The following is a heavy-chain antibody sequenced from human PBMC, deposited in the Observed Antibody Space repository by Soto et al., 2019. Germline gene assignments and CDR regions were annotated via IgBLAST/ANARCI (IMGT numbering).Heavy chain of an antibody. CDR3: ARDSPSYSSSWYLNYYYGMAV. CDR2: IYYSGST. D-gene: IGHD6-13*01. CDR1: GGSISSYY. Sequence: SETLSLTCTVSGGSISSYYRSWIRQPPGKGLEWIGYIYYSGSTNYNPSLKSRVTISVDTSKNQFSLKLSSVTAADTAVYYCARDSPSYSSSWYLNYYYGMAVWGQGTTVTVSS. J-gene: IGHJ6*02. V-gene: IGHV4-59*01.